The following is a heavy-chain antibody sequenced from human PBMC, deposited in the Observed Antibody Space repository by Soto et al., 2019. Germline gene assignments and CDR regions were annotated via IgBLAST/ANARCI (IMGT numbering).Heavy chain of an antibody. CDR2: ISGSGDRT. CDR1: GFTFISHA. J-gene: IGHJ4*02. D-gene: IGHD3-10*01. V-gene: IGHV3-23*01. Sequence: EVQLLESGGGLVQPGGSLRLSCAASGFTFISHAISWARQAPGKGLEWVSAISGSGDRTYYADSVKGRFTISRDNYKNTVYLQMDSLRADDTAVYYCASRFGELLLVFDFWGQGTLVSVSS. CDR3: ASRFGELLLVFDF.